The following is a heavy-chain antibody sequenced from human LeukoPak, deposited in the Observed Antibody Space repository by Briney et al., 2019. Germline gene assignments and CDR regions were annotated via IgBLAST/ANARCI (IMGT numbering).Heavy chain of an antibody. D-gene: IGHD3-9*01. Sequence: GGSLRLSCAASGFTFSSFGMNWVRQAPGKGLEWVANIKQDGSEKYYVDSVKGRFTISRDNAKNSLYLQMNSLRAEDTAVYYCARISGSGDILTGYLGAFDIWGQGTMVTVSS. CDR2: IKQDGSEK. CDR1: GFTFSSFG. V-gene: IGHV3-7*01. CDR3: ARISGSGDILTGYLGAFDI. J-gene: IGHJ3*02.